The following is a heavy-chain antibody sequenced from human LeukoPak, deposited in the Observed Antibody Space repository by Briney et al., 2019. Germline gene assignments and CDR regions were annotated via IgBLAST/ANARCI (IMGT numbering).Heavy chain of an antibody. V-gene: IGHV3-21*01. CDR1: GFTFSSYS. Sequence: GGSLTLSCAASGFTFSSYSRNWVRQAPGKGLEWVSSINSSSSYIYYADPVKGLFTISRDNAKNSLYLQMNSLRAEDTAVYYCARNFGKLLYRYYYYGMDVWGQGTTVTVSS. CDR2: INSSSSYI. J-gene: IGHJ6*02. D-gene: IGHD3-10*01. CDR3: ARNFGKLLYRYYYYGMDV.